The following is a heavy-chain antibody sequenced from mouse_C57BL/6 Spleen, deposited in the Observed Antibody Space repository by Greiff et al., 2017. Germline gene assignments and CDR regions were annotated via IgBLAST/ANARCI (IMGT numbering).Heavy chain of an antibody. CDR1: GFTFSSYA. CDR2: ISSGGDYI. CDR3: TREMGTGYFDY. Sequence: EVQVVESGEGLVKPGGSLKLSCAASGFTFSSYAMSWVRQTPEKRLEWVAYISSGGDYIYYADTVKGRFTISRDNARNTLYLQMSSLKSEDTAMYYCTREMGTGYFDYWGQGTTLTVSS. D-gene: IGHD2-3*01. J-gene: IGHJ2*01. V-gene: IGHV5-9-1*02.